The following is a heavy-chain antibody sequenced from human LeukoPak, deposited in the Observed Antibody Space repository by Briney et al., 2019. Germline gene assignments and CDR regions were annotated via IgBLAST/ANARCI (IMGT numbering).Heavy chain of an antibody. J-gene: IGHJ4*02. CDR3: AREGSQEGFDY. Sequence: SVKVSCKASGYTFTSYGISWVRQAPGQGLEWMGRIIPIFGTANYAQKFQGRVTITTDESTSTAYMELSSLRSEDTAVYYCAREGSQEGFDYWGQGTLVTVSS. CDR1: GYTFTSYG. CDR2: IIPIFGTA. V-gene: IGHV1-69*05.